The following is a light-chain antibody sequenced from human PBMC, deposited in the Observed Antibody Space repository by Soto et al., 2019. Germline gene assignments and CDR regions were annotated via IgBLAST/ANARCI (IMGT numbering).Light chain of an antibody. J-gene: IGLJ3*02. CDR1: SSDVGSCNC. V-gene: IGLV2-23*02. CDR3: CSSVGSPNWV. Sequence: QSALTQPASVSGSPGQSITISCTGTSSDVGSCNCVSWYQQHPGKAPTLMIYEVNKRPSGVSNRFSGSKSGNTASLTISGLQAEAEADYYCCSSVGSPNWVFGGGTKLTVL. CDR2: EVN.